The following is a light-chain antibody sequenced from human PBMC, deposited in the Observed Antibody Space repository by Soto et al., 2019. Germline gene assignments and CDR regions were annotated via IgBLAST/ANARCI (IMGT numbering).Light chain of an antibody. CDR1: SSKIGAGYD. Sequence: QSVLTQPPSVSGAPGQRVTISCTGSSSKIGAGYDVHWYQQLPGTAPKLLIYGNSNRPSGVPDRFSGSKSGTSASLAITGLQAEDEADSYCQSYDRSLSGSYVFGTGTKVTVL. V-gene: IGLV1-40*01. CDR2: GNS. J-gene: IGLJ1*01. CDR3: QSYDRSLSGSYV.